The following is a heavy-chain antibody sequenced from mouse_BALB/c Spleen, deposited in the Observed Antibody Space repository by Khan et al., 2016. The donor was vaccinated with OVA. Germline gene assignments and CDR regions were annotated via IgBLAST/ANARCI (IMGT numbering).Heavy chain of an antibody. D-gene: IGHD1-1*01. J-gene: IGHJ2*01. Sequence: EVQLQESGPGPVNPSQSLSLTCTVTGYSITSDYAWNWIRQFPGNKLEWMGYISYSGRTSSNPSLKSRISITRDTSKTQVFLQLNSVTTEDTATYFGARSVTITTVVATDFDYWGQGTTLTVSS. CDR1: GYSITSDYA. CDR3: ARSVTITTVVATDFDY. CDR2: ISYSGRT. V-gene: IGHV3-2*02.